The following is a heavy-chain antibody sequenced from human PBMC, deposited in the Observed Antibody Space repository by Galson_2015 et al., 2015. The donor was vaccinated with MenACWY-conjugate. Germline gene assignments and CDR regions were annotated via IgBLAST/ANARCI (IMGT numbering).Heavy chain of an antibody. Sequence: SLRLSCAASGFTFSSYDMHWVRQAPGKGLDWVAVISYDGSNKYYADSVKGRFTISRDKNTLYLEVISLRGEDTAVYYCARVYSGSPDYGMDVWAKGPRSPSP. CDR3: ARVYSGSPDYGMDV. D-gene: IGHD1-26*01. CDR1: GFTFSSYD. V-gene: IGHV3-30*04. CDR2: ISYDGSNK. J-gene: IGHJ6*02.